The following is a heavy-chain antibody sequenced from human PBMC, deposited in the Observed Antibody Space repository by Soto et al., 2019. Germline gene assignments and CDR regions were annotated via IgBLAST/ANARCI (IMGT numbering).Heavy chain of an antibody. CDR3: AREYYYGSGPTY. V-gene: IGHV1-18*01. CDR2: IRAYNGNT. D-gene: IGHD3-10*01. CDR1: GYNFSRYG. J-gene: IGHJ4*02. Sequence: QVQLVQSGAAVKKAGATVKVSCKASGYNFSRYGITWVRQAPGQGREWMGWIRAYNGNTNYAQNLQDRVKITTDTSTSTACMELRTLRSEHSAVYYCAREYYYGSGPTYWGQGTLVTFSS.